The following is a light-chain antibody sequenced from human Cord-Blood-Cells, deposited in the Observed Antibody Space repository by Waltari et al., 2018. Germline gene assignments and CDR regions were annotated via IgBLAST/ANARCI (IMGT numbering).Light chain of an antibody. V-gene: IGLV2-8*01. Sequence: QSALTQPPSASGSPGQSVTISCTGTRSAVGCYNYVSWYQQHPGKAPKLMIYEVSKRPSGVPDRFSGSKSGNTASLTVSGLQAEDEADYYCSSYAGSNNLVFGGGTKLTVL. CDR2: EVS. CDR1: RSAVGCYNY. CDR3: SSYAGSNNLV. J-gene: IGLJ2*01.